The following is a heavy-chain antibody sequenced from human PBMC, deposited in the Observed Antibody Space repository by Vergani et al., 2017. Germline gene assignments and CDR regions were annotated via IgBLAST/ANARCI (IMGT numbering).Heavy chain of an antibody. J-gene: IGHJ4*02. CDR3: ARDRPPYYYDSSGYYSVY. D-gene: IGHD3-22*01. CDR2: INSDGSST. CDR1: GFTFSSYW. V-gene: IGHV3-74*01. Sequence: EVQLVESGGGLVQPGGSLRLSCAASGFTFSSYWMHWVRQAPGKGLVWVSRINSDGSSTSYADSVKGRFTISRDNAKNTLYLQMNSLRAEDTAVYYCARDRPPYYYDSSGYYSVYWGQGTLVTVSS.